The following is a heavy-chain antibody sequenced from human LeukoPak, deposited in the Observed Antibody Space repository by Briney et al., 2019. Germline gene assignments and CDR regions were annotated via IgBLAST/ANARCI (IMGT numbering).Heavy chain of an antibody. CDR1: GFTFTSYA. J-gene: IGHJ1*01. CDR3: AKTILSFQH. D-gene: IGHD2/OR15-2a*01. Sequence: HPGGSLRLSCAASGFTFTSYAMSWVRHAPGKGLEWVSAISGSGGSTYYADSVKGRFTISRDNSKNTLYLQMNSLRAEETGVYYCAKTILSFQHWGQGTLVTVSS. V-gene: IGHV3-23*01. CDR2: ISGSGGST.